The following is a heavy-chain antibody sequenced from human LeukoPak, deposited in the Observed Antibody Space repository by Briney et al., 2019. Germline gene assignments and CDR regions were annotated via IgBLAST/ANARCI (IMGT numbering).Heavy chain of an antibody. V-gene: IGHV3-15*01. CDR1: GFTFSNAW. J-gene: IGHJ4*02. CDR3: TTPVVPAEFDY. Sequence: GGSLRLSCAASGFTFSNAWMSWVRQAPGKGLEWVGRIKSKTDGGTTDYAAPVEGRFTISRDDSKNTLYLQMNSLKTEDTAVYYCTTPVVPAEFDYWGQGTLVTVSS. D-gene: IGHD2-2*01. CDR2: IKSKTDGGTT.